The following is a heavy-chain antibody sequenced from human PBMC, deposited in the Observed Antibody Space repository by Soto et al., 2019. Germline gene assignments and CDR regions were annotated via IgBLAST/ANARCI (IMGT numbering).Heavy chain of an antibody. CDR2: IDIDGDT. J-gene: IGHJ5*01. D-gene: IGHD6-6*01. Sequence: GGSLRLSCAASGFILANYDMQWVRQPTGKGLEWVSSIDIDGDTFYSNSVKGRFTISRDTVRKSLSLQMSNLRVGDTAVYYCARGQRRSASGHTWFDSWGRGNLVTVSS. CDR3: ARGQRRSASGHTWFDS. V-gene: IGHV3-13*01. CDR1: GFILANYD.